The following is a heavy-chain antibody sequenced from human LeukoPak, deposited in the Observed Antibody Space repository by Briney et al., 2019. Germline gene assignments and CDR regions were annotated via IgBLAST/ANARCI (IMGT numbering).Heavy chain of an antibody. J-gene: IGHJ3*02. V-gene: IGHV3-30*03. CDR3: ARDPGGGARRAFDI. Sequence: GGSLRLSCAASGFTFSSYVMHWVRQAPGKGLEWVAVISYDGSNKYYADSVKGRFTISRDNSKNTLYLQMNSLRAEDTAVYYCARDPGGGARRAFDIWGQGTMVTVSS. D-gene: IGHD2-21*01. CDR1: GFTFSSYV. CDR2: ISYDGSNK.